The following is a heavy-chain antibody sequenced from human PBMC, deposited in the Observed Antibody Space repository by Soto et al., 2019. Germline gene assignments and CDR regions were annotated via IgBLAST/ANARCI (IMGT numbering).Heavy chain of an antibody. D-gene: IGHD5-12*01. CDR2: IYYSGST. V-gene: IGHV4-31*03. Sequence: SETLSLTCTVSGGSISRGGYYWSWIRQHPGKGLEWIGYIYYSGSTYYNPSLKSRVTISVDTSKNQFSLKLSSVTAADTAVYYCARDQGDGYNKYYFDYWGQGTLVTVSS. CDR3: ARDQGDGYNKYYFDY. CDR1: GGSISRGGYY. J-gene: IGHJ4*02.